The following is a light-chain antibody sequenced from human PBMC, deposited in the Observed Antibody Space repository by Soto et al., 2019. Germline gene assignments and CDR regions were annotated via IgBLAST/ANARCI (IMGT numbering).Light chain of an antibody. CDR3: QQYGSSPLT. Sequence: TESTQSPATVSLSPGERATLYCRASQSITNYVGWYQQKPGQAPRILIYATSNRATGIPARFSGSGSGTDFTLTISRLEPEDFAVYYCQQYGSSPLTFGGGTKVDIK. V-gene: IGKV3-20*01. J-gene: IGKJ4*01. CDR1: QSITNY. CDR2: ATS.